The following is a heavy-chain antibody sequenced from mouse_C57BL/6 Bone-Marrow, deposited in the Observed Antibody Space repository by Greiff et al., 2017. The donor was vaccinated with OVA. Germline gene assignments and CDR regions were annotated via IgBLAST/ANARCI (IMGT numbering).Heavy chain of an antibody. CDR3: ARNDYTRYFDV. J-gene: IGHJ1*03. CDR2: IDPSDSYT. CDR1: GYTFTSYW. Sequence: QVQLQQPGAELVMPGASVKLSCKASGYTFTSYWMHWVKQRPGQGLEWIGEIDPSDSYTNYNQKFKGKSTLTVDKSSSTAYMQLSSLTSEDAAVYYCARNDYTRYFDVWGTGTTVTVSS. D-gene: IGHD2-4*01. V-gene: IGHV1-69*01.